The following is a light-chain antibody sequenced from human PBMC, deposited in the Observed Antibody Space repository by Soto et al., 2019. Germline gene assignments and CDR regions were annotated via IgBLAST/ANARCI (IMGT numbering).Light chain of an antibody. Sequence: EIVLTQSPGTLSLSPGERATLSCRASQSVSASFLAWYRQKPGQAPRLLIYGASSRATGIPDRFSGGGSETDVTLTISRLEPEDFAVYYCQQYCTSPPEYTFGQGTKLEIK. CDR2: GAS. V-gene: IGKV3-20*01. CDR1: QSVSASF. J-gene: IGKJ2*01. CDR3: QQYCTSPPEYT.